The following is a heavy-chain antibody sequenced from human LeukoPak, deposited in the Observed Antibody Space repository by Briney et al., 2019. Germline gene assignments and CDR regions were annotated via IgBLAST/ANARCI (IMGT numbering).Heavy chain of an antibody. V-gene: IGHV1-18*01. CDR1: GYTFTSYG. J-gene: IGHJ5*02. CDR3: ARGVVSLISVNHWFDP. CDR2: ISAYNGNT. D-gene: IGHD2/OR15-2a*01. Sequence: ASVKVSCKASGYTFTSYGISWVRQAPGQGLEWMGWISAYNGNTNYAQKLQGRVTMTTDTSTSTAYMELRSLRSDDTAVYYCARGVVSLISVNHWFDPWGQGTLVTVSS.